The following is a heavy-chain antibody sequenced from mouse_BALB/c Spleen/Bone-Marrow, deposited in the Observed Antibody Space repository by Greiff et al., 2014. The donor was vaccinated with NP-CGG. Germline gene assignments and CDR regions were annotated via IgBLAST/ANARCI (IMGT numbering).Heavy chain of an antibody. V-gene: IGHV1-80*01. Sequence: VQLQQSGAELVRPGSSVKISCKGSGYAFSSYWMNWVKRRPGQGLEWIGQIYPGDGDTNNNGKFKGKATLTADKSSTTVYMQLSSLTSEDSAVYFCARSNDYDPLAYWGQGTLVTVSA. J-gene: IGHJ3*01. CDR2: IYPGDGDT. D-gene: IGHD2-4*01. CDR1: GYAFSSYW. CDR3: ARSNDYDPLAY.